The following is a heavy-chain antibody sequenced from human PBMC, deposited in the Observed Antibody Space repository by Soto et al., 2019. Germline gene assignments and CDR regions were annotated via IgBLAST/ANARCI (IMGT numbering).Heavy chain of an antibody. CDR1: GFPFSSYW. J-gene: IGHJ4*02. Sequence: EVRLVESGGDLVQPGGSLRLSCAASGFPFSSYWMHWVRQAPGKGLVWVSRINGDGSSLNYADSVKGRFTISRDNAKNTLYLQMNSLRAEDAAVDNCTRLGCSTTGCYYNWGRGTLVTVSS. CDR2: INGDGSSL. D-gene: IGHD2-2*01. V-gene: IGHV3-74*01. CDR3: TRLGCSTTGCYYN.